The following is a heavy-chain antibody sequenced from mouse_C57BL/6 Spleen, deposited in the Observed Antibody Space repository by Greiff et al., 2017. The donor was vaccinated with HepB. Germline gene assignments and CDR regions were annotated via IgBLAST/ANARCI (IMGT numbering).Heavy chain of an antibody. CDR2: INPSNGGT. D-gene: IGHD1-1*01. J-gene: IGHJ2*01. CDR3: ARSGVVATRYFDY. CDR1: GYTFTSYW. Sequence: QVQLQHPGTELVKPGASVKLSCKASGYTFTSYWMHWVKQRPGQGLEWIGNINPSNGGTNYNEKFKSKATLTVDKSSSTAYMQHSSLTSEDSAVYYCARSGVVATRYFDYWGQGTTLTVSS. V-gene: IGHV1-53*01.